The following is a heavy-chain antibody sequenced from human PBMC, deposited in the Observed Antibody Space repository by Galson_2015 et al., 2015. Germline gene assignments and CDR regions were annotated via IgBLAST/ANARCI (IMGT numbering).Heavy chain of an antibody. CDR2: INPSGGST. Sequence: SVKVSCRASGYTFTSYYMHWVRQAPGQGLEWMGIINPSGGSTSYAQKFQGRVTMTRDTSTSTVYMELSSLRSEDTAVYYCARVLPMVRGAHTGMDVWGQGTTVTVSS. J-gene: IGHJ6*02. D-gene: IGHD3-10*01. CDR3: ARVLPMVRGAHTGMDV. CDR1: GYTFTSYY. V-gene: IGHV1-46*01.